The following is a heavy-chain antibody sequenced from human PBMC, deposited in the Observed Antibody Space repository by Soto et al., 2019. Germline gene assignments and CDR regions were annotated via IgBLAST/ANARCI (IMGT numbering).Heavy chain of an antibody. CDR2: ISGSGGST. J-gene: IGHJ5*02. V-gene: IGHV3-23*01. Sequence: GGSLRLSCAASGFTFSSYAMSWVRQAPGKGLEWVSAISGSGGSTYYADSVKGRFTISRDNSKNTLYLQMNSLRAEDTAVYYCAKDAAYYDFWSGGWFDPWGQGTLVTVSS. CDR3: AKDAAYYDFWSGGWFDP. D-gene: IGHD3-3*01. CDR1: GFTFSSYA.